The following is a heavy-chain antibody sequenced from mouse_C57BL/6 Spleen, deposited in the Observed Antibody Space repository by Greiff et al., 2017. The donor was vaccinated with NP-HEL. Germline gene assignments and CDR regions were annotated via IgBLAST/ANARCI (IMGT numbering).Heavy chain of an antibody. CDR3: ARDGRDGYLFYFDY. D-gene: IGHD2-3*01. V-gene: IGHV3-6*01. CDR1: GYSITSGYY. CDR2: ISYDGSN. Sequence: EVKLMESGPGLVKPSQSLSLTCSVTGYSITSGYYWNWIRQFPGNKLEWMGYISYDGSNNYNPSLKNRISITRDTSKNQFFLKLNSVTTEDTATYYCARDGRDGYLFYFDYWGQGTTLTVSS. J-gene: IGHJ2*01.